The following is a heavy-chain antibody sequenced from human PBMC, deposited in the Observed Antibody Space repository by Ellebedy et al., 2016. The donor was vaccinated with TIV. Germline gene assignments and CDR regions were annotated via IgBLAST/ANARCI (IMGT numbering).Heavy chain of an antibody. CDR2: INSDGSSK. Sequence: GESLKISCAASGFTFSTYWMHWVRQAPGKGLVWVSRINSDGSSKSYADSVKGRFTISRDNAKKTLYLQMNSLRAEDTAVYYCAMDYGDYYAFDIWGQGTMVTVSS. J-gene: IGHJ3*02. D-gene: IGHD4-17*01. CDR3: AMDYGDYYAFDI. CDR1: GFTFSTYW. V-gene: IGHV3-74*01.